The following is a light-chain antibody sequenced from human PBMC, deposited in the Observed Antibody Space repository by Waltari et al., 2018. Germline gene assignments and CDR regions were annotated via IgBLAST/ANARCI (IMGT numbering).Light chain of an antibody. V-gene: IGKV3-11*01. CDR1: ESVSRY. CDR3: QQCSLWPLT. CDR2: DTS. Sequence: EIVLTQSPATLSLFAGERATLSCRASESVSRYLGWYQQKPGQAPRLLIYDTSIRATGVPARFIGSGYGTDFTLTISSLEPEDFALYFCQQCSLWPLTFGGGTKVEI. J-gene: IGKJ4*01.